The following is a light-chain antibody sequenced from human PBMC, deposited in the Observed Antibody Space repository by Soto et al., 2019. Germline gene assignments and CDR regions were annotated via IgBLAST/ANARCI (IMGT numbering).Light chain of an antibody. CDR1: HDITSY. CDR2: DAS. Sequence: DIQMTQSPSSLSASVGDRVTITCQASHDITSYLNWYQHKPGKAPKLLIYDASILEAGVPSRFSGSGSGTHFTFTISGLQSEDVATYYCQKCDYLPIFGPGTTVDFK. J-gene: IGKJ3*01. CDR3: QKCDYLPI. V-gene: IGKV1-33*01.